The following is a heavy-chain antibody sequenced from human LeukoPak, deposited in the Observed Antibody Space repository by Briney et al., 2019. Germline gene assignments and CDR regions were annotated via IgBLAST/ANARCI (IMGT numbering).Heavy chain of an antibody. CDR2: ISHSGST. CDR3: ARDVGYSSGWPYFDY. Sequence: PSETLSLTCTVSRGSISSGAYFWSWIRQPPGKGLEWIGYISHSGSTYYNPSLKSRVTISLDRSKNQFSLKLTSVTAADTAVYYCARDVGYSSGWPYFDYWGQGTLVTVSS. D-gene: IGHD6-19*01. J-gene: IGHJ4*02. CDR1: RGSISSGAYF. V-gene: IGHV4-30-2*01.